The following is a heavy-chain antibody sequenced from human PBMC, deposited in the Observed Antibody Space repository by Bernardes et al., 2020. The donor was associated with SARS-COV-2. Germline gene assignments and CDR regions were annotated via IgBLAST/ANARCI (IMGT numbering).Heavy chain of an antibody. CDR2: IYYSGST. J-gene: IGHJ5*02. CDR1: GGSISSYY. Sequence: SETLSLTCTVSGGSISSYYWSWIRQPPGKGLEWIGYIYYSGSTNYNPSLKSRVTISVDTSKNQFSLKLSSVTAADTAVYYCARAEYRRPFDPWGQGTLVTVSS. CDR3: ARAEYRRPFDP. D-gene: IGHD2-2*02. V-gene: IGHV4-59*01.